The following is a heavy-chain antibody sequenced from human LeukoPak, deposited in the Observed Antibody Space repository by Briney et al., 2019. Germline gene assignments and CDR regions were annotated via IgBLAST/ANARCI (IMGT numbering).Heavy chain of an antibody. CDR2: IYYSGST. D-gene: IGHD5-18*01. CDR1: GGSISSYY. Sequence: SETLSLTCTVSGGSISSYYWSWIRQPPGKGLEWIGYIYYSGSTNYNPSLKSRVTISVDTSKNQFSLKLSSVTAADTAVYYCAGGSPWIQLRLPGSFDYWGQGTLVTVSS. CDR3: AGGSPWIQLRLPGSFDY. J-gene: IGHJ4*02. V-gene: IGHV4-59*01.